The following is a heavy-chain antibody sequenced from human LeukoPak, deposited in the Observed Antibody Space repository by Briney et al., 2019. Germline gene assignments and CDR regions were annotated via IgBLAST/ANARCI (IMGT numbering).Heavy chain of an antibody. J-gene: IGHJ3*02. V-gene: IGHV4-34*01. Sequence: PSETLSLTCTVSGGSISSYYWSWIRQPPGKGLEWIGEINHSGSTNYNPSLKSRVTISVDTSKNQFSLKLSSVTAADTAVYYCAKTLRYFDWLLGDAFDIWGQGTMVTVSS. CDR2: INHSGST. CDR1: GGSISSYY. D-gene: IGHD3-9*01. CDR3: AKTLRYFDWLLGDAFDI.